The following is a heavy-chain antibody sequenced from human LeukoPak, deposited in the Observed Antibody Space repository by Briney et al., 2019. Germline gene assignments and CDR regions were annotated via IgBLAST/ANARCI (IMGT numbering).Heavy chain of an antibody. CDR2: IYSGGST. Sequence: PGGSLRLSCAASGFTVSSNYMSWVRQAPGKGLEWVSVIYSGGSTYYADSVKGRFTISRDNSKNTLYLQMNSLRAEDTAVYYCARDYSNYDFGNYYYGMDVWGQGTTVTVSS. V-gene: IGHV3-66*01. CDR3: ARDYSNYDFGNYYYGMDV. J-gene: IGHJ6*02. CDR1: GFTVSSNY. D-gene: IGHD4-11*01.